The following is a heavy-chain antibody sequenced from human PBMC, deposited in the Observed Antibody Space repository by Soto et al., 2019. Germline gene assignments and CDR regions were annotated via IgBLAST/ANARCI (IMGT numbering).Heavy chain of an antibody. J-gene: IGHJ6*04. CDR3: TRGVSGYHVASGIDV. Sequence: EVQLVESGGGLVQPGGSLSLSCAASGFAFNSYSVNWVRQAPGKGLEWVSYISSGSSIIYYADSVKGRFTISRDDAKNSLYLQMNSLRDEDTAVYYCTRGVSGYHVASGIDVWGKGTTVTVSS. D-gene: IGHD6-25*01. CDR2: ISSGSSII. V-gene: IGHV3-48*02. CDR1: GFAFNSYS.